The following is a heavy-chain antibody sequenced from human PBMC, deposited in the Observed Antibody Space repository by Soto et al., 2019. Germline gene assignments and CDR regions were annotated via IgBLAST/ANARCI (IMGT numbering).Heavy chain of an antibody. CDR1: GYTFADYG. V-gene: IGHV1-18*01. J-gene: IGHJ4*02. Sequence: QIQLVQSGPEVKKPGASVKVSCKASGYTFADYGVTWVRQAPGQGLEWLGWISAYNGHTNYAQKVQGRVTMTTDTSTSTAYMELRSLRSDDTAMYYCARVGATTGKTSNDYWGQGTLVTVSS. D-gene: IGHD1-26*01. CDR2: ISAYNGHT. CDR3: ARVGATTGKTSNDY.